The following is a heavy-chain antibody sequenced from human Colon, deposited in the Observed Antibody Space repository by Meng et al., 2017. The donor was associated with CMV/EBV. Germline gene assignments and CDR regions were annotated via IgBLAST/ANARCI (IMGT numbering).Heavy chain of an antibody. CDR3: ARAVDSGTYSPGYFDY. CDR2: INPSGGST. Sequence: ASVKVSCKASGYTFTNYYMHWVRQAPGQGLEWMGIINPSGGSTSYAQKFQGRVTMTRDTSTSTVYMELSSLRSEDTAVYFCARAVDSGTYSPGYFDYWGQGTVVTVSS. J-gene: IGHJ4*02. V-gene: IGHV1-46*01. D-gene: IGHD5-12*01. CDR1: GYTFTNYY.